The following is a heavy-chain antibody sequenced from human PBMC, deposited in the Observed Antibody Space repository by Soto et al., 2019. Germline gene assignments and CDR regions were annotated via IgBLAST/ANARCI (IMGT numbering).Heavy chain of an antibody. V-gene: IGHV4-31*03. D-gene: IGHD3-10*01. CDR2: IYYSGSTYYNP. CDR3: ARADRSNYLYYGMDV. CDR1: GGSISSGGYY. Sequence: QVQLQESGPGLVKPSQTLSLTCTVSGGSISSGGYYWSWIRPHPGKGLEWIGYIYYSGSTYYNPYYNPSLKSRVTISVDTSKNQCSLKLSSVTAADTAGYYCARADRSNYLYYGMDVWGQGTTVTVSS. J-gene: IGHJ6*02.